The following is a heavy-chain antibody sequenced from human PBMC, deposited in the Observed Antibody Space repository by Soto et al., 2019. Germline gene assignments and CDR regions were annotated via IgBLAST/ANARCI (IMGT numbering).Heavy chain of an antibody. Sequence: SETLSLTCIVSGGSITRNNHYWGWIRQSPGKGLEWIGSILYRGSTNYNPSLKSRVTLSVETSKNQFSLKMSSVTAADTALYYCARLGSSGWYQGSYFDYWGQGTLVTVSA. J-gene: IGHJ4*02. D-gene: IGHD6-19*01. CDR3: ARLGSSGWYQGSYFDY. CDR2: ILYRGST. V-gene: IGHV4-39*01. CDR1: GGSITRNNHY.